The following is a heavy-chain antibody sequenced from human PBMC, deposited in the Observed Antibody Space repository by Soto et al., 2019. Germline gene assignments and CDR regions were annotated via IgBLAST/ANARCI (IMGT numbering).Heavy chain of an antibody. D-gene: IGHD1-20*01. CDR2: IYYSGST. J-gene: IGHJ4*02. Sequence: SETLSLTCTVSGGSISSYYWSWIRQPPGKGLEWIGYIYYSGSTNYNPSLKSRVTISVDTSKNQFSLKLSSVTAADTAVYYCAREREITGTTGYFDYWGQGTLVTVSS. V-gene: IGHV4-59*01. CDR1: GGSISSYY. CDR3: AREREITGTTGYFDY.